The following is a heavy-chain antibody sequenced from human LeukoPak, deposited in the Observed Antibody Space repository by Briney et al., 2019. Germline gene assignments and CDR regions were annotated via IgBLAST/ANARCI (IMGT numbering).Heavy chain of an antibody. D-gene: IGHD3-3*02. J-gene: IGHJ4*02. CDR3: ARDHLWSFDY. V-gene: IGHV3-48*04. CDR2: ITTGGDTT. Sequence: GGSLRLSCAASGFIFSTYSMIWVRQAPGKGLEWLSRITTGGDTTSYADSVKGRFTISRDNAQNSLYLQIHTLRAEDTAVYYCARDHLWSFDYWGQGTLVTASS. CDR1: GFIFSTYS.